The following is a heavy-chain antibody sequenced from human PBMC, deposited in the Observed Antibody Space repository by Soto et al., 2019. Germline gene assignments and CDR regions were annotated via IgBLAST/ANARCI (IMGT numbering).Heavy chain of an antibody. CDR2: IYLRDSDT. V-gene: IGHV5-51*01. CDR1: GYSFTSYW. Sequence: GESLRLSCKGSGYSFTSYWIGWVRQMPGKGLEWMGIIYLRDSDTRYSPSFQGQVTMSVDKSINTAYLQGSSLKASDSAIYYCASFWVYDRPSFAPWCQGTLGSVSS. J-gene: IGHJ5*02. CDR3: ASFWVYDRPSFAP. D-gene: IGHD3-9*01.